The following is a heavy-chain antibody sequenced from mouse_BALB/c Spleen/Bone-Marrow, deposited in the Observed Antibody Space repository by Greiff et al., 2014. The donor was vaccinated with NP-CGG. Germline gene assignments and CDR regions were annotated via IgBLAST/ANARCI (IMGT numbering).Heavy chain of an antibody. J-gene: IGHJ4*01. Sequence: EVQLVESGPGLVKPSQSLSLTCSVTGYSITSAYYWSWIRQFPGNKLEWMGYISFDGSNYYNPSLKNRISITRDTSKSQFFLRLNSVTTEDTATYYCARGGYGSSYDAMDYWGQGTSVTVSS. CDR3: ARGGYGSSYDAMDY. CDR1: GYSITSAYY. CDR2: ISFDGSN. D-gene: IGHD1-1*01. V-gene: IGHV3-6*02.